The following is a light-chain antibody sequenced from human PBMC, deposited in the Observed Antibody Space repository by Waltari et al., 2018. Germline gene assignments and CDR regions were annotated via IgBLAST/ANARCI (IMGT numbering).Light chain of an antibody. V-gene: IGLV4-69*01. CDR1: SGHSSNA. J-gene: IGLJ3*02. CDR2: VNSDGSH. Sequence: QLVLTQSPSPSASLGASVKLTCPLRSGHSSNAIAWLQQQPEKGPRYLMKVNSDGSHSKGDKIPDRFSGSSSGTEHYLTISSLQSEDEADYYCQTGGHGTWVFGGGTKLTVL. CDR3: QTGGHGTWV.